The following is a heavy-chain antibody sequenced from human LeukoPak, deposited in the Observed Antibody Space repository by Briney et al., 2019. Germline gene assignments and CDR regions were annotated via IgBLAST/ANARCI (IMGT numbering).Heavy chain of an antibody. CDR2: IYYSGST. CDR1: GGSISSYY. V-gene: IGHV4-59*08. D-gene: IGHD1-26*01. Sequence: SETLSPTCTVSGGSISSYYWSWIRQPPGKGLEWIGYIYYSGSTNYNPSLKSRVTISVDTSKNQFSLKLSSVTAADTAVYYCARSISHISGSYPDYWGQGTLVTVSS. J-gene: IGHJ4*02. CDR3: ARSISHISGSYPDY.